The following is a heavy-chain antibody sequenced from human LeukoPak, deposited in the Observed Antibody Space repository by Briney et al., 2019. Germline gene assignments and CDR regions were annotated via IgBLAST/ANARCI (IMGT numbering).Heavy chain of an antibody. CDR2: ISYDGSNK. CDR3: AKAEWFDP. Sequence: GGSLRLSCAASGFTFSSYGVHWVRQAPGKGLEWVAVISYDGSNKYYADSVKGRFTISRDNSKNTLYLQMNSLRAEDTAVYYCAKAEWFDPWGQGTLVTVSS. V-gene: IGHV3-30*18. J-gene: IGHJ5*02. D-gene: IGHD1-14*01. CDR1: GFTFSSYG.